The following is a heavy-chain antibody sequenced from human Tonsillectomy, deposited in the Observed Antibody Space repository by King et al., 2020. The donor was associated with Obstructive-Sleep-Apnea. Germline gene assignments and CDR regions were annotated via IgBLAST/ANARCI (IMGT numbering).Heavy chain of an antibody. J-gene: IGHJ4*02. V-gene: IGHV1-69*09. D-gene: IGHD2-2*01. CDR3: AREYCSSTSCYSYFDY. CDR1: GGTFSSYA. CDR2: IIPILGIA. Sequence: VQLVESGAEVKKPGSSVKVSCKASGGTFSSYAISWVRQAPGQGLEWMGGIIPILGIANYTQKFKGRVTITADKSTSTAYMELSSLRSEDTAVYYCAREYCSSTSCYSYFDYWGQGTLVTVSS.